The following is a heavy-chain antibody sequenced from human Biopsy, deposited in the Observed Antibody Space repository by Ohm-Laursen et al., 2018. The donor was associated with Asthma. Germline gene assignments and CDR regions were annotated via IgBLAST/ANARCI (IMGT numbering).Heavy chain of an antibody. J-gene: IGHJ5*02. Sequence: TLSLTCSLSSGSGGYMRSGNYYWGWIRQPPGKGLEWIGSIYYSGTTYYNPSLESRVTVSADTSKNQFSLKLTSVTAADTAVYYCARTTYGDDGFDPWGQGTLVTVSS. CDR2: IYYSGTT. CDR1: SGSGGYMRSGNYY. CDR3: ARTTYGDDGFDP. V-gene: IGHV4-39*01. D-gene: IGHD4-17*01.